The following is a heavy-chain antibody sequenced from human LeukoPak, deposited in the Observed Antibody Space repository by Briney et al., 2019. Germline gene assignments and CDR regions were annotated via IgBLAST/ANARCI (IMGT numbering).Heavy chain of an antibody. V-gene: IGHV3-48*02. CDR1: GFSFGRYS. J-gene: IGHJ6*02. CDR2: ISVDGRTK. Sequence: PGGSLRLSCAASGFSFGRYSMDWVRQAPGKGLAWIAYISVDGRTKYYADSVKGRFTISRDDDNDSVFLEMNSLRNEDTAVYYCSRERFYGMDVWGQGTTVSVTS. D-gene: IGHD3-16*01. CDR3: SRERFYGMDV.